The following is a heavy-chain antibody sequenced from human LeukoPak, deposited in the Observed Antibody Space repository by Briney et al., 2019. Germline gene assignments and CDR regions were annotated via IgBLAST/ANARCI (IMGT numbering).Heavy chain of an antibody. J-gene: IGHJ4*02. V-gene: IGHV4-39*01. CDR2: IYYSGST. CDR1: GGSISSSSYY. CDR3: ARPVCSSTSCYFDY. D-gene: IGHD2-2*01. Sequence: PSETLSLTCTVSGGSISSSSYYWGWIRQPPGKGLEWIGSIYYSGSTCYNPSLKSRVTISVDTSKNQFSLKLSSVTAADTAVYYCARPVCSSTSCYFDYWGQGTLVTVSS.